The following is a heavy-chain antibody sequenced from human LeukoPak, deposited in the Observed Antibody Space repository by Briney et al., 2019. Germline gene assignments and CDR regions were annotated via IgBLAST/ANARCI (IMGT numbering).Heavy chain of an antibody. D-gene: IGHD7-27*01. V-gene: IGHV4-31*03. CDR2: IYYSGST. CDR1: CGSISSGFYY. Sequence: SQTLSLTCSVSCGSISSGFYYWGWIRQHPGKGLEWIGYIYYSGSTYYNPSLRSRVSISGDTTKNQFSLKLTSVTAADTAVYYCARDRLGETTGADAFDIWGQGTMVTVS. CDR3: ARDRLGETTGADAFDI. J-gene: IGHJ3*02.